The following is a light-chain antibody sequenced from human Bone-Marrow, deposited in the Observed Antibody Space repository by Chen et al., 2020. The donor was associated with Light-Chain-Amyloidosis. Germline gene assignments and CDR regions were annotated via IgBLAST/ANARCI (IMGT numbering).Light chain of an antibody. CDR2: STN. CDR3: VLYVGSGIWV. J-gene: IGLJ3*02. CDR1: SGSVSTTYY. V-gene: IGLV8-61*01. Sequence: QTGVTQEPSFSVSPGGAGTLTCCLRSGSVSTTYYPALYQQTPGQAPRTLIYSTNTRSSGVPDRFSGSILGNKAALTITGAQADDESDYYCVLYVGSGIWVFGGGTKLTVL.